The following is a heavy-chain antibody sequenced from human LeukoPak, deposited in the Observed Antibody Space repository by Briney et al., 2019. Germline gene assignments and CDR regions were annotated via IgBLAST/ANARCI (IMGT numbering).Heavy chain of an antibody. CDR2: IYYSGST. Sequence: SETLSLTCTVSGGSISSYYWSWIRQPPGKGLEWIGYIYYSGSTNYNPSLKSRVTISVDTSKNQFSLKLSSVTAADTAVYYCARAGGDPYDILTGQDDYYMDVWGKGTTVTVSS. D-gene: IGHD3-9*01. J-gene: IGHJ6*03. CDR1: GGSISSYY. V-gene: IGHV4-59*01. CDR3: ARAGGDPYDILTGQDDYYMDV.